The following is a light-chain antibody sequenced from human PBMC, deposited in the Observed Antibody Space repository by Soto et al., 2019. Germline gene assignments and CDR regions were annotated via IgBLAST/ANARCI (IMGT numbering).Light chain of an antibody. Sequence: EFALTQSPATLSLSPGERATLSCRASQSVSRYLAWYQQRPGQAPRLLIHGASNRANGIPARFSGSASGTDFTLTISSLEPEDFAVYYCQQRSTWPFTFGPGTKVDIK. CDR1: QSVSRY. CDR2: GAS. J-gene: IGKJ3*01. V-gene: IGKV3-11*01. CDR3: QQRSTWPFT.